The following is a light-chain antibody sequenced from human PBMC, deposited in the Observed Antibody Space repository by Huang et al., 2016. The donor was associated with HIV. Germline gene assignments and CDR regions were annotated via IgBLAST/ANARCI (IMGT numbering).Light chain of an antibody. J-gene: IGKJ1*01. V-gene: IGKV3-11*01. CDR1: QSISSY. Sequence: EIVLTQSPATLSLSPGERATLSCRASQSISSYLAWYQPKPGQAPRLLLYDASNRATGVPARFSGSGSGTDFTLTISSLEPEDFAVYYCQQRSNWPPEGTFGQGTKVEIK. CDR3: QQRSNWPPEGT. CDR2: DAS.